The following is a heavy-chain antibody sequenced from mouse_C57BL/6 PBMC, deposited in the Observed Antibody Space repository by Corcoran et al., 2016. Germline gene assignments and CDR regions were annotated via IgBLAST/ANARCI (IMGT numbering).Heavy chain of an antibody. CDR3: ARERITTRYFDV. CDR1: GYTFTDYY. Sequence: EVQLQQSGPELVKPGASVKISCKASGYTFTDYYMNWVKQSHGKSLEWIGDINPNNGGTSYNQKFKGKATLTVDKSSSTAYMELRSLTSEDSAVYYCARERITTRYFDVWGTGTTVTVSS. J-gene: IGHJ1*03. V-gene: IGHV1-26*01. D-gene: IGHD1-1*01. CDR2: INPNNGGT.